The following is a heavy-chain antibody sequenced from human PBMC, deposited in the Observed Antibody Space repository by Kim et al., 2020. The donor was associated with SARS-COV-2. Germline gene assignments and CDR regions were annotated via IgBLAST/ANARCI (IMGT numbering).Heavy chain of an antibody. D-gene: IGHD2-2*01. CDR1: GGSISSGGYY. V-gene: IGHV4-31*03. CDR2: IYYSGST. Sequence: SETLSLTCTVSGGSISSGGYYWSWIRQHPGKGLEWIGYIYYSGSTYYNSSLKSRVTISVDTSKNQFSLKLSSVTAADTAVYYCARDQVQLLSDYYYGMDVWGQGTTVTVSS. CDR3: ARDQVQLLSDYYYGMDV. J-gene: IGHJ6*02.